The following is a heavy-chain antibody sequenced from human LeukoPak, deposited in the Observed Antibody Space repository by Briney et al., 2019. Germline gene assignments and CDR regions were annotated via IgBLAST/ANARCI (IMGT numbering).Heavy chain of an antibody. CDR3: ARGTVIGKGDHMDV. CDR1: GFTFSSYW. D-gene: IGHD1-14*01. J-gene: IGHJ6*03. CDR2: IKQDGSEK. V-gene: IGHV3-7*01. Sequence: GGSLRLSCAASGFTFSSYWMSWVRQAPGKGLEWVANIKQDGSEKYYVDSVKGRFTISRDNAKNSLYLQMNSLRAEDTAVYYCARGTVIGKGDHMDVWGKGTTVTVSS.